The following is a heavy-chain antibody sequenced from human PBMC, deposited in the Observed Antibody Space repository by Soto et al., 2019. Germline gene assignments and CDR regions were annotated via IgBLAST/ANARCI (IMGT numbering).Heavy chain of an antibody. CDR3: ATPRYDSSSGDVFDI. V-gene: IGHV5-51*01. CDR2: IYAGDSDT. D-gene: IGHD3-22*01. J-gene: IGHJ3*02. CDR1: GYSFTSYW. Sequence: ESLTIFFTGSGYSFTSYWIGLVRQMPGKGLEWMGIIYAGDSDTRYSPSFQGQVTISADKSISTAYLQWSSLKASDTAMYYCATPRYDSSSGDVFDIWGQGTMVTVSS.